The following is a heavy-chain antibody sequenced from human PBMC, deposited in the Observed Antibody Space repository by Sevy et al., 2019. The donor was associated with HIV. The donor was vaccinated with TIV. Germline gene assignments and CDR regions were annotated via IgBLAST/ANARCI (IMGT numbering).Heavy chain of an antibody. J-gene: IGHJ4*02. CDR3: ARSSEVDYRGDHFDS. V-gene: IGHV3-7*03. CDR2: IDPDGSEK. CDR1: GFTFSSFY. Sequence: GGSLRLSCVASGFTFSSFYMSWVRQAPGKGLEWVANIDPDGSEKYYVDSVQGRFTISRENAKNSLFLQVNSLRAEDTAVYFCARSSEVDYRGDHFDSWGQGTQVTVSS. D-gene: IGHD4-17*01.